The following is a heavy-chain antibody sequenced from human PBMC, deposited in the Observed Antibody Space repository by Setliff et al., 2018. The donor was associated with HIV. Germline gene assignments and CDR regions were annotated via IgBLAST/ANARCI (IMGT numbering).Heavy chain of an antibody. Sequence: PGGSLRLSCAASGFSFSSYSMNWVRQAPGKGLEWVSCISSSTRYIYYADSVKGRFTISRDNAKNSLYLQMNSLTAEDTAVYYCARDGYNSGWFDYWGQGTLVTVSS. V-gene: IGHV3-21*01. D-gene: IGHD6-19*01. CDR1: GFSFSSYS. J-gene: IGHJ5*01. CDR2: ISSSTRYI. CDR3: ARDGYNSGWFDY.